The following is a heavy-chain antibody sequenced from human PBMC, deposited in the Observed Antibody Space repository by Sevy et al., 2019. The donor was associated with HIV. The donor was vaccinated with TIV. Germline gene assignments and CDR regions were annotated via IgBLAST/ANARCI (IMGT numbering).Heavy chain of an antibody. V-gene: IGHV1-69*13. Sequence: ASVKVSCKASGGTFSSYAISWVRQAPGQGLEWMGGIIPIFGTANYAQKFQGRVTITADESTSTAYMELSSLRSEDTAVYYCASPGGLYDGSGYYRPYFDYWGQGTLVTVSS. D-gene: IGHD3-22*01. CDR2: IIPIFGTA. CDR1: GGTFSSYA. J-gene: IGHJ4*02. CDR3: ASPGGLYDGSGYYRPYFDY.